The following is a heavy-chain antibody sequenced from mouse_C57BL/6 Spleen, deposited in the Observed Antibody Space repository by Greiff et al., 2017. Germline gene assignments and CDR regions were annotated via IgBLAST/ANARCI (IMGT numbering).Heavy chain of an antibody. CDR3: ARGSLYAMDY. V-gene: IGHV5-17*01. J-gene: IGHJ4*01. CDR1: GFTFSDYG. D-gene: IGHD1-1*02. Sequence: EVKLVESGGGLVKPGGSLKLSCAASGFTFSDYGMHWVRQAPEKGLEWVAYISSGSSTIYYADTVKGRFTISRDNATNTLFLQMTSLRSEDTAMYYCARGSLYAMDYWGQGTSVTVSS. CDR2: ISSGSSTI.